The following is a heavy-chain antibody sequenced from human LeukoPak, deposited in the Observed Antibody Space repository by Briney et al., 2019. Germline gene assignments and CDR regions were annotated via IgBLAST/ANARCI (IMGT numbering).Heavy chain of an antibody. V-gene: IGHV3-21*01. Sequence: GGSLSLSCAASGFTFSSYSMNWVRQAPGKGLEWVSSISSSSSYIYYADSEKGRFTISRDNAKNSLYLQMNSLRAEDTAVYYCARGRWVVRVWGNAFDIWGQGTMVTVSS. CDR1: GFTFSSYS. D-gene: IGHD3-16*01. J-gene: IGHJ3*02. CDR2: ISSSSSYI. CDR3: ARGRWVVRVWGNAFDI.